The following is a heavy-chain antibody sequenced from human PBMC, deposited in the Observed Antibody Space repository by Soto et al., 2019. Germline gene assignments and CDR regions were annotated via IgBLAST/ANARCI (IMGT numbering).Heavy chain of an antibody. CDR2: ISAYNGNT. CDR3: ARGDIVVVVTSEYYYGMDV. Sequence: QVQLVQSGAEVKKPGASVKVSCKASGYTFTSYGISWVRQAPGQGLEWMGWISAYNGNTNYAQKLQGRVTMTTDTSTSKAYMELRSVRSDDTDVYYCARGDIVVVVTSEYYYGMDVWGQGTTVTVSS. CDR1: GYTFTSYG. V-gene: IGHV1-18*01. D-gene: IGHD2-15*01. J-gene: IGHJ6*02.